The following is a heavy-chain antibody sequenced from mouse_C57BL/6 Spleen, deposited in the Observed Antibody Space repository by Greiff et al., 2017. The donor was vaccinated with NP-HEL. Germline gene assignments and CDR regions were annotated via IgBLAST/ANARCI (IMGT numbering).Heavy chain of an antibody. CDR2: IDPENGDT. CDR3: TTFLEGAY. CDR1: GFNIKDDY. J-gene: IGHJ3*01. V-gene: IGHV14-4*01. Sequence: VQLQQSGAELVRPGASVKLSCTASGFNIKDDYMHWVKQRPEQGLEWIGWIDPENGDTEYASKFQGKATITADTSSNTAYLQLSSLTSEDTAVYYCTTFLEGAYWGQGTLVTVSA.